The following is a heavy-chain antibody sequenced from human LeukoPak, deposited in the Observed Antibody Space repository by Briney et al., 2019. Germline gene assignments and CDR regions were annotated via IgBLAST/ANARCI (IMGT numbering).Heavy chain of an antibody. V-gene: IGHV4-39*01. CDR2: IYYNGST. Sequence: SETLSLTCTGSGGSISSSSYYWGWIRQPPGKGLEWIGSIYYNGSTYYNPSLKSRVTISVDTSKNQFSLKLSSVTAADTAMYYCARQSIAARGYYYYMDVWGKGTTVTVSS. CDR3: ARQSIAARGYYYYMDV. J-gene: IGHJ6*03. CDR1: GGSISSSSYY. D-gene: IGHD6-6*01.